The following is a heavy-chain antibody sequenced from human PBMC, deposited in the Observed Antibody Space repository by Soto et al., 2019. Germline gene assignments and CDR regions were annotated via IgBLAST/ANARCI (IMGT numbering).Heavy chain of an antibody. D-gene: IGHD3-3*01. J-gene: IGHJ4*02. Sequence: GGSLRLSCSASGFTFSSYAMHWVRQAPGKGLEYVSAISSNGGSTYYADSVKGRFTISRDNSKNTLYLQMSSLRAEDTAVYYCVKGCLRFLEWLLKSIGFDYWGQGTLVTVSS. CDR1: GFTFSSYA. CDR2: ISSNGGST. CDR3: VKGCLRFLEWLLKSIGFDY. V-gene: IGHV3-64D*08.